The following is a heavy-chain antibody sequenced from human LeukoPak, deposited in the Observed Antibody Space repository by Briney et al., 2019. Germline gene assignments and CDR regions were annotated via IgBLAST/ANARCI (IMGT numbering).Heavy chain of an antibody. CDR1: GYSFTSYW. J-gene: IGHJ3*02. Sequence: GESLKISCETSGYSFTSYWIAWVRQMPGKGLEWMGIIYPGGSDTRYSPSFQGQVTISADKSISTAYLQWSSLKASDTAMYYCARDLDYGGNSNAFDIWGQGTMVTVSS. V-gene: IGHV5-51*01. CDR2: IYPGGSDT. D-gene: IGHD4-23*01. CDR3: ARDLDYGGNSNAFDI.